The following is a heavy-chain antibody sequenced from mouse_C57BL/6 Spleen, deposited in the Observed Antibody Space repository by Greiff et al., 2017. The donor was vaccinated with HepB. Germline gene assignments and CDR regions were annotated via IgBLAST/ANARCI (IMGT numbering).Heavy chain of an antibody. J-gene: IGHJ4*01. CDR1: GYSFTDYN. CDR2: INPNYGTT. D-gene: IGHD1-1*01. CDR3: ARPYYYGSSEDYAMDY. Sequence: VHVKQSGPELVKPGASVKISCKASGYSFTDYNMNWVKQSNGKSLEWIGVINPNYGTTSYNQKFKGKATLTVDQSSSTAYMQLNSLTSEDSAVYYCARPYYYGSSEDYAMDYWGQGTSVTVSS. V-gene: IGHV1-39*01.